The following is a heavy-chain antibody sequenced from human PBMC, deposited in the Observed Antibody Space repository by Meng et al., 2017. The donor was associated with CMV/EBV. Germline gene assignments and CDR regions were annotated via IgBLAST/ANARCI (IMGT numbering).Heavy chain of an antibody. V-gene: IGHV3-30*02. CDR3: AKDQGEVEYYYGSMEYTPDDYYFDY. Sequence: GESLKISCAASGFTFSSYGMHWVRQAPGKGLEWVAFIRYDGSNKYYADSVKGRFTISRDNSKNTLYLQMNSLRAEDTAVYYCAKDQGEVEYYYGSMEYTPDDYYFDYWGQGTLVTVSS. CDR1: GFTFSSYG. CDR2: IRYDGSNK. J-gene: IGHJ4*02. D-gene: IGHD3-10*01.